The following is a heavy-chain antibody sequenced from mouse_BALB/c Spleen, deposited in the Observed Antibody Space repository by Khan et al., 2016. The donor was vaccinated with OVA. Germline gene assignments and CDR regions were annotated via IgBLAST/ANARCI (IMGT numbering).Heavy chain of an antibody. CDR2: IRLKSNIYAT. CDR1: GFTFSNYW. CDR3: ARGWDWYFDV. Sequence: EVKLEESGGGLVQPGGSMKLSCVASGFTFSNYWMNWVRQSPEKGFEWVAEIRLKSNIYATHYAESVRGRFTISRDDSRSSVYLQMNNLGAEDTVIYYCARGWDWYFDVWGAGTTVTVSS. J-gene: IGHJ1*01. V-gene: IGHV6-6*02. D-gene: IGHD3-3*01.